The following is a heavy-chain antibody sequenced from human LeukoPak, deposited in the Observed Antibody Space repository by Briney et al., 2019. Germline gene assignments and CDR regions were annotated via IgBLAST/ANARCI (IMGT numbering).Heavy chain of an antibody. CDR3: ARHGTYYYDSSGSTKGDY. D-gene: IGHD3-22*01. CDR2: IYPGDSDT. CDR1: GYSFTSYW. Sequence: AGESLKISCKGSGYSFTSYWIGWVRQMPGKGLEWMGIIYPGDSDTRYSPSFQGQVTISADKSISTAYLQWSSLKASDTAMYYCARHGTYYYDSSGSTKGDYWGQGTLVTVSS. V-gene: IGHV5-51*01. J-gene: IGHJ4*02.